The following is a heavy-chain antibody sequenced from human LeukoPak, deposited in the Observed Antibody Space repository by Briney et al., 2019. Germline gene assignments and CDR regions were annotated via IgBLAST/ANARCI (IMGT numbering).Heavy chain of an antibody. CDR2: INPNSGGT. J-gene: IGHJ6*03. V-gene: IGHV1-2*02. CDR3: ARGILRYFDWLGNYYYMDV. CDR1: GYTFTGYY. Sequence: VASVKVSCKASGYTFTGYYMHWVRQAPGQGLEWMGWINPNSGGTNYAQKFQGRVTMTRDTSISTAYMELSRLRSDDTAVYYCARGILRYFDWLGNYYYMDVWGKGTTVTISS. D-gene: IGHD3-9*01.